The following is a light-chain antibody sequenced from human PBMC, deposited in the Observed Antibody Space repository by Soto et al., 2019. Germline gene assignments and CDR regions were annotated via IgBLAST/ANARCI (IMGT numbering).Light chain of an antibody. Sequence: EIVLTQSPGTLSLSPGERATLSCMASQSVSSSYLAWYQQKPGQAPRLLIYGASSRATGIPDRFSGSGSGTVFTLTIIRLEPQDFAVYYCQQYGSSPITFGQGTRLEIK. CDR2: GAS. CDR1: QSVSSSY. CDR3: QQYGSSPIT. J-gene: IGKJ5*01. V-gene: IGKV3-20*01.